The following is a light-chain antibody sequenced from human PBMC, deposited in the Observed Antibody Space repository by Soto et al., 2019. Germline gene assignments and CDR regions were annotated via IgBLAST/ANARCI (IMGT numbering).Light chain of an antibody. CDR1: QSVSNY. V-gene: IGKV3-11*01. Sequence: EIVLTQSPAMLSLSPGERATLSCRASQSVSNYLAWYQQKPGQAPRLLIYDASKRATGIPARFSGSGSGTDFTLTISGVEPEDFGVYYCQKRSSWPTFGGGTKVEIK. J-gene: IGKJ4*01. CDR2: DAS. CDR3: QKRSSWPT.